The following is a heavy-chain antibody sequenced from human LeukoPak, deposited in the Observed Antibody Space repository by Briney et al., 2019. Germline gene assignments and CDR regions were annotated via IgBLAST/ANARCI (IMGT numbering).Heavy chain of an antibody. V-gene: IGHV3-7*03. CDR3: AKGSRPGYSYGPREYYYYMDV. CDR1: GFTFSSYA. Sequence: GGSLRLSCAASGFTFSSYAMHWVRQAPGKGLEWVANIKQDGSEKYYVDSVKGRFTISRDNAKNSLYLQMNSLRAEDTAVYYCAKGSRPGYSYGPREYYYYMDVWGKGTTVTVSS. D-gene: IGHD5-18*01. CDR2: IKQDGSEK. J-gene: IGHJ6*03.